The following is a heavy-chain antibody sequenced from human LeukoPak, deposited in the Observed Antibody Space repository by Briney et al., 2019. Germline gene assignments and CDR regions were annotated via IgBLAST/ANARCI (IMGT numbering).Heavy chain of an antibody. CDR2: MRSDGNKK. J-gene: IGHJ4*02. D-gene: IGHD1-26*01. V-gene: IGHV3-30*02. CDR1: VFIFSSYG. CDR3: AKDPSFLIVGATYFDY. Sequence: GGSLRLSCPASVFIFSSYGMNWVRQAAGKGLAGVAFMRSDGNKKYCADSVKGRFTISRDNSRNTLYLQMNSLRTEDTAVYYCAKDPSFLIVGATYFDYWGQGTLVTVSS.